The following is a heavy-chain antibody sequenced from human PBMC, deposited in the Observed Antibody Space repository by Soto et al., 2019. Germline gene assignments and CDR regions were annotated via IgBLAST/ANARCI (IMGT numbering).Heavy chain of an antibody. CDR1: GGSFSSYY. CDR2: IYYSGST. Sequence: SETLSLTCTVSGGSFSSYYWSWIRQPPGKGLEWIGYIYYSGSTNYNPSLNSRVTISRDTSKNQFSLKLTSVTAADTAAYYCARSGGDYQKFDYWGRGTLVTVSS. CDR3: ARSGGDYQKFDY. D-gene: IGHD4-17*01. V-gene: IGHV4-59*01. J-gene: IGHJ4*02.